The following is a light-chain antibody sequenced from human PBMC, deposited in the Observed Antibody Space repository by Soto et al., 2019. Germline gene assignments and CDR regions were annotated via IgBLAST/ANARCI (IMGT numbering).Light chain of an antibody. CDR3: QQSYNIPRT. Sequence: DLLMTQSPSSLSSSVGDRVTIXXRASQSISNYLNWYQQKPGKAPNLXIYAASTLQSGVPSRFSGGGAGTDFTLTISSLQPEDFATYYCQQSYNIPRTFGQGTRLEIK. V-gene: IGKV1-39*01. J-gene: IGKJ5*01. CDR2: AAS. CDR1: QSISNY.